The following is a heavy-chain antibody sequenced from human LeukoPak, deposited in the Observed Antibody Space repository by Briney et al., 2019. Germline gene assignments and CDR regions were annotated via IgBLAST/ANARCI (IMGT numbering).Heavy chain of an antibody. CDR1: GFTFRHSW. Sequence: GGSLRLSCEASGFTFRHSWLSWIRQTPGKGLEWVANIHPDSSDKFYVNSMEGRFTISRDNTKNSLYLQIDNARLDDTGLYYCTRLPRETAGDYWGQGVPVIVSS. CDR2: IHPDSSDK. CDR3: TRLPRETAGDY. J-gene: IGHJ4*02. V-gene: IGHV3-7*03. D-gene: IGHD1-14*01.